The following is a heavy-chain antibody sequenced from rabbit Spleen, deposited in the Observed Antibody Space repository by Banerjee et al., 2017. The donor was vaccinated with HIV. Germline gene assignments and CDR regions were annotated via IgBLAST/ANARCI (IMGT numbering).Heavy chain of an antibody. J-gene: IGHJ6*01. CDR1: GFSFSSSYD. CDR2: IYTGNGKT. V-gene: IGHV1S45*01. Sequence: QEQLVESGGGLVKPGASLTLTCTASGFSFSSSYDMCWVRQAPGKGLEWIGCIYTGNGKTYYASWAKGRFTMSRTSSTTVTLQMTSLTAADTATYFCARDTSSSFSSYGMDLWGPGTLVTVS. CDR3: ARDTSSSFSSYGMDL. D-gene: IGHD1-1*01.